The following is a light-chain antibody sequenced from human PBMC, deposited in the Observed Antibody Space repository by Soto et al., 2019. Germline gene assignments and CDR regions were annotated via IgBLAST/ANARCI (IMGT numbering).Light chain of an antibody. CDR3: QQRNIWHPVT. V-gene: IGKV3D-11*02. Sequence: EIVFTQSPATLSLSPGERATLSCRASPSVTNYLAWYQQKPGQAPRLLIYGAFNRANGIPARFSGSVSGTDFTLTISSLEPEDFAAYYCQQRNIWHPVTFGQGTRLEI. CDR1: PSVTNY. CDR2: GAF. J-gene: IGKJ5*01.